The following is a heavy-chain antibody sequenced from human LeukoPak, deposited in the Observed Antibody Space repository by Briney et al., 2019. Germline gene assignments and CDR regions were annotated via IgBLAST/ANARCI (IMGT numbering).Heavy chain of an antibody. D-gene: IGHD3-22*01. J-gene: IGHJ4*02. CDR2: ISAYNGNT. Sequence: ASVKVSCKASGYTFTSYGISWVRQAPGQRLEWMGWISAYNGNTNYAQKLQGRVTMTTDTSTSTAYMELRSLRSDGTAVYCCARFRLFSFYFDYWGQGPLVTVSS. CDR3: ARFRLFSFYFDY. V-gene: IGHV1-18*01. CDR1: GYTFTSYG.